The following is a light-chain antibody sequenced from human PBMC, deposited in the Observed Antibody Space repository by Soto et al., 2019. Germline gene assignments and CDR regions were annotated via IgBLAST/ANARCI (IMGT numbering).Light chain of an antibody. V-gene: IGKV3-11*01. CDR2: DAS. CDR1: QSFRGL. CDR3: QQRSKWPIT. J-gene: IGKJ5*01. Sequence: EVVLTQSPVTLSLSPGERTTLSCRASQSFRGLLAWYQQKPGRAPRLLIYDASKRATGIPARFSGSGSGTGLTITISSLEPEDCEVYYCQQRSKWPITFGQGTRLEIK.